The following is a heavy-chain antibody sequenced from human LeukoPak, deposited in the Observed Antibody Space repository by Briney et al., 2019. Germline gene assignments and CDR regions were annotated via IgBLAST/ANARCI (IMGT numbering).Heavy chain of an antibody. J-gene: IGHJ4*02. CDR3: ARVSTGTTDFDY. Sequence: ASVKVSCKASGYTFTSYGISWVRQAPGQGLEWMGWVSAYNGNTNYAQKLQGRVTMTTDTSTSTAYMELRSLRSDDTAVYYCARVSTGTTDFDYWGQGTLVTVSS. D-gene: IGHD1-1*01. CDR1: GYTFTSYG. V-gene: IGHV1-18*01. CDR2: VSAYNGNT.